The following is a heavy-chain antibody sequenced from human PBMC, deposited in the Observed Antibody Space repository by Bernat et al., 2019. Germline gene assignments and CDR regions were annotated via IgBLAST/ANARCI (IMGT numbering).Heavy chain of an antibody. CDR3: ASNIRSSSWRDAFDI. D-gene: IGHD6-13*01. CDR1: GYTFTSYD. CDR2: MNPNSGNT. V-gene: IGHV1-8*01. Sequence: QVQLVQSGAEVKKPGASVKVSCKASGYTFTSYDINWVRQATGQGLGWMGWMNPNSGNTGYAQKFQGRVTMTRNTSISTAYMELSSLRSEDTAVYYCASNIRSSSWRDAFDIWGQGTMVTVSS. J-gene: IGHJ3*02.